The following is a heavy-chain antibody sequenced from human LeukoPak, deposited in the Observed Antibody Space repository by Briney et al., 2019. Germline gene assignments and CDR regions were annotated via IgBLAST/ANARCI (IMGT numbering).Heavy chain of an antibody. CDR2: ISSSSSYI. Sequence: GGSLRLSCAASGFTFSSYSMSWVRQAPGKGLKWVSSISSSSSYIYYADSVKGRFTISRDNAKNSLYLQMNSLRAEDTAVYYCAREGGSPDYFDYWGQGTLVTVSS. CDR3: AREGGSPDYFDY. D-gene: IGHD1-26*01. J-gene: IGHJ4*02. CDR1: GFTFSSYS. V-gene: IGHV3-21*01.